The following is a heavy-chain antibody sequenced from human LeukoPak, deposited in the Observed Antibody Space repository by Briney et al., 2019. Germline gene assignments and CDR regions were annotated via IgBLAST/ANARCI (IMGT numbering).Heavy chain of an antibody. CDR1: GYTFTDYY. CDR3: ATGYYDSSGPFFDY. J-gene: IGHJ4*02. D-gene: IGHD3-22*01. V-gene: IGHV1-69-2*01. CDR2: VDPEDGET. Sequence: ASVKVSCKASGYTFTDYYMHWVQQAPGRGLEWMGRVDPEDGETIYAEKFQGRVTITADTSTDTTYMELSSLRPEDTAVYYCATGYYDSSGPFFDYWGQGTLVTVSS.